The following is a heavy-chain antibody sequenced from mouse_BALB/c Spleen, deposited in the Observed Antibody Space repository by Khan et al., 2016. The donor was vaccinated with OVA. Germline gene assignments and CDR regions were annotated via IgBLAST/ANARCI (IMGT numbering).Heavy chain of an antibody. J-gene: IGHJ3*01. CDR1: GFTFSDYG. CDR3: AGGGGTATFAY. CDR2: ISDLAYTF. D-gene: IGHD1-2*01. V-gene: IGHV5-15*02. Sequence: EVELVESGGGLVQPGGSRKLSCAASGFTFSDYGMAWVRQAPGKGPEWVAFISDLAYTFYYADTVTGRFTLSRENAKNTLYLEMSSLRSGDTAVYCCAGGGGTATFAYWDQGTLVTVSA.